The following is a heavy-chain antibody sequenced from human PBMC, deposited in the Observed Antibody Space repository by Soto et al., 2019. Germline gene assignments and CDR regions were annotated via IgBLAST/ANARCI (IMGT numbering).Heavy chain of an antibody. D-gene: IGHD1-26*01. J-gene: IGHJ6*02. CDR1: GFTFSSYA. Sequence: GSLRLSCAASGFTFSSYAIHWVRQAPGKGLEWVAFISSDGRNEYYADSVKGRFTISRDDSKNTLYVQMNSLRAEDTAVYYCAKYAESGKLYEYYYYGMDVWCQGKTVNVS. CDR2: ISSDGRNE. V-gene: IGHV3-30-3*02. CDR3: AKYAESGKLYEYYYYGMDV.